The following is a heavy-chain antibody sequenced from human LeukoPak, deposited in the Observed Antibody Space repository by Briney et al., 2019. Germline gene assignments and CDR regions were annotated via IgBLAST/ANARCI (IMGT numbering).Heavy chain of an antibody. CDR1: GFTFSSYA. Sequence: PGGSLRLSCAASGFTFSSYAMHWVRQAPGKGLEWVAVISYDGSNKYYADSVKGRFTISRDNSKNTLYLQMNSLRAEDTAVYYCARDPYNLRSAFDIWAKGQWSPSLQ. CDR3: ARDPYNLRSAFDI. D-gene: IGHD1-1*01. V-gene: IGHV3-30-3*01. CDR2: ISYDGSNK. J-gene: IGHJ3*02.